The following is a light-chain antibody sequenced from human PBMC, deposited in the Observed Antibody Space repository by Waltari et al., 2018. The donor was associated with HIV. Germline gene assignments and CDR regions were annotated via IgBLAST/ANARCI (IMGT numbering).Light chain of an antibody. V-gene: IGKV3D-15*01. CDR1: QNIGDR. CDR2: GAS. CDR3: QQYLDWPPWT. Sequence: EILKTQSPATLSVSPGERATLSCRAGQNIGDRLAWYQQKPGQAPRLLIYGASSRNPGIPARFIGRGSGTEFTLIISRLQSEDVAVYYCQQYLDWPPWTFGQGTKVEI. J-gene: IGKJ1*01.